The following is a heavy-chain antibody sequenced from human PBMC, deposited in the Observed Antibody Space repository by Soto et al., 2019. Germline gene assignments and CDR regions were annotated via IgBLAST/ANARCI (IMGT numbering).Heavy chain of an antibody. CDR3: AKDKSGSYLALFDY. Sequence: GGSLRLSCAASGFTFSSYGMHWVRQAPGKGLEWVAVISYDGSNKYYADSVKGRFTISRDNSKNTLYLQMNSLRAEDTAVYYCAKDKSGSYLALFDYWGQGTLVTVSS. D-gene: IGHD1-26*01. CDR2: ISYDGSNK. CDR1: GFTFSSYG. V-gene: IGHV3-30*18. J-gene: IGHJ4*02.